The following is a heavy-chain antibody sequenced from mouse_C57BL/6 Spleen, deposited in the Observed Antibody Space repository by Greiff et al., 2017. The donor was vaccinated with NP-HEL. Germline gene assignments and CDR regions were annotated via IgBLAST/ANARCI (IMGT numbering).Heavy chain of an antibody. Sequence: EVQLQQPGPELVKPGASVKISCKASGYTFTDYYMNWVKQSHGKSLEWIGDINPNNGGTSYNQKFKGKATLTVDKSSSTAYMELRSLTSEDSAVYYCARAFPLTDYFDYWGQGTTLTVSS. CDR3: ARAFPLTDYFDY. CDR1: GYTFTDYY. J-gene: IGHJ2*01. V-gene: IGHV1-26*01. CDR2: INPNNGGT.